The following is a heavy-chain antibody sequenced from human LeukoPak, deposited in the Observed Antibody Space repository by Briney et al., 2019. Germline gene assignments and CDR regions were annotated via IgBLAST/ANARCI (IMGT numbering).Heavy chain of an antibody. D-gene: IGHD5-18*01. CDR2: ITGSSRSI. J-gene: IGHJ3*02. CDR3: ARVVYRYGYAFDI. CDR1: GFTFSDYY. Sequence: PGGSLRLSCAASGFTFSDYYVSWIRQAPGKGLEWVSFITGSSRSINYADSVKGRFTISRDNAKSSMYLQMNSLRAEDTAVYFCARVVYRYGYAFDIWGQGTVVTVSS. V-gene: IGHV3-11*06.